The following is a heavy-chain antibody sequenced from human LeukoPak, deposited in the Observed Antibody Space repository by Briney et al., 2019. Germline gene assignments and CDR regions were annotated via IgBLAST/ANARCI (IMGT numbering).Heavy chain of an antibody. V-gene: IGHV1-18*01. CDR3: ARVESRSGSGDCSSTSCPKYFQH. Sequence: ASVKVSCKASGYTFINYGITWVRQAPGQGLEWMGWISAYNGNTNYAQKLQGRVTMTTDTSTSTAYMELSSLRSEDTAVYYCARVESRSGSGDCSSTSCPKYFQHWGQGTLVTVSS. D-gene: IGHD2-2*01. J-gene: IGHJ1*01. CDR1: GYTFINYG. CDR2: ISAYNGNT.